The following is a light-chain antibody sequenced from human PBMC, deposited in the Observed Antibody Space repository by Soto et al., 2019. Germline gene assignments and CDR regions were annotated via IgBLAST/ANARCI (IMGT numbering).Light chain of an antibody. CDR1: SSDVGGYNY. Sequence: QSALTHPASVSGSPGQSITISCTGTSSDVGGYNYVSWYQQHPGKAPKLMIYDVSNRPSGVSNRFSGSKSANTASLTISGLQAEDEAYYYCSSYTSSSSVVFGGGTKVTVL. CDR3: SSYTSSSSVV. J-gene: IGLJ2*01. V-gene: IGLV2-14*01. CDR2: DVS.